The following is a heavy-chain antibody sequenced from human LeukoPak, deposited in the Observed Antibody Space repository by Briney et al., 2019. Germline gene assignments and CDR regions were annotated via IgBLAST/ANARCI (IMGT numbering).Heavy chain of an antibody. V-gene: IGHV4-39*07. J-gene: IGHJ6*03. CDR3: AREGRINYGDYGYFHYYMDV. D-gene: IGHD4-17*01. Sequence: SETLSLTCTVSGGSISSSSYYWGWIRQPPGKGLEWIGRIYTSGSTDYNPSLNSRVTMSVDTSKNQFSLKLRSVTAADTAVYYCAREGRINYGDYGYFHYYMDVWGKGTTVTISS. CDR1: GGSISSSSYY. CDR2: IYTSGST.